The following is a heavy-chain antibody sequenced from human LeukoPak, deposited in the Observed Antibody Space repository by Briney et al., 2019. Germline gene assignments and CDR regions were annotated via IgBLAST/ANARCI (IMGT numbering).Heavy chain of an antibody. Sequence: ASVKVSCKASVYTFTSYDISWVRQAPGQGLEWMAWISVYNGNTNYAQKLQGRVTMTTDTSTSTAYMELRSLRSDDTAVYYCARVSGDTWRGNDAFDIWGQGTMVTVSS. J-gene: IGHJ3*02. V-gene: IGHV1-18*01. CDR1: VYTFTSYD. CDR3: ARVSGDTWRGNDAFDI. CDR2: ISVYNGNT. D-gene: IGHD7-27*01.